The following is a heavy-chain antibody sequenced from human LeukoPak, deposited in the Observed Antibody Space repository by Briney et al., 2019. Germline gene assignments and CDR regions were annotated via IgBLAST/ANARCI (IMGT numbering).Heavy chain of an antibody. CDR3: AKDSTYSSGWYGAFDI. Sequence: GGSLRLSCAASGFTFSSYTMNWVRQPPGKGLEWVSNIGTSSTTIYYADSVKGRFTISRDNAKNSLYLQMNSLRADDTAVYYCAKDSTYSSGWYGAFDIWGQGTMVTVSS. D-gene: IGHD6-19*01. J-gene: IGHJ3*02. V-gene: IGHV3-48*01. CDR2: IGTSSTTI. CDR1: GFTFSSYT.